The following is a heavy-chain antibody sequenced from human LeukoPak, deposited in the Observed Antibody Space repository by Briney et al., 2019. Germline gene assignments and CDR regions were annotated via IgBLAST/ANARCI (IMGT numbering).Heavy chain of an antibody. CDR1: GGSISIGGYY. Sequence: SQTLSLTCTVSGGSISIGGYYWSWIRQPPGKGLEWLGYIYYSGSTNYSPSLKSRVTISVDTSKNQLSLRLSSVTAADTAVYYCARHEVNSPGYFDLWGRGTLVTVSS. CDR3: ARHEVNSPGYFDL. CDR2: IYYSGST. V-gene: IGHV4-61*08. J-gene: IGHJ2*01. D-gene: IGHD2/OR15-2a*01.